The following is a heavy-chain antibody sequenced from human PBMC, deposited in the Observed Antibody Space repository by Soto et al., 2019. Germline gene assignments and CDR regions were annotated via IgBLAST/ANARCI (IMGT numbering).Heavy chain of an antibody. CDR1: GFTFSSYW. Sequence: VSLRLSCAASGFTFSSYWMHWVRQAPGKGLVWVSRINSDGSSTSYADSVKGRFTISRDNAKNTLYLQMNSLRAEDTAVYYCARDDRFWVWAFDIWGQGTMVTVSS. CDR2: INSDGSST. D-gene: IGHD3-3*01. J-gene: IGHJ3*02. V-gene: IGHV3-74*01. CDR3: ARDDRFWVWAFDI.